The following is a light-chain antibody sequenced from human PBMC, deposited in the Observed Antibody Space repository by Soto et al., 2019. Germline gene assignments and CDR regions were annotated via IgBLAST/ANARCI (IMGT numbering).Light chain of an antibody. CDR3: NSYTSSSTYV. CDR2: DVS. J-gene: IGLJ1*01. V-gene: IGLV2-14*01. Sequence: QSVLTQPASVSGSPGQSIAISCTGTSSDVGGYNYVSWYQQHPGKAPKLMLYDVSNRPSGVSSRFSGSKSGNTASLTISGLQAEDEADYYCNSYTSSSTYVFGTGTKVTAL. CDR1: SSDVGGYNY.